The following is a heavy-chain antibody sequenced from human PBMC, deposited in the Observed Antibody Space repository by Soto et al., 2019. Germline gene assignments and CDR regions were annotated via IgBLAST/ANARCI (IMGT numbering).Heavy chain of an antibody. Sequence: SETLSLTCTVSGRSISSYYWSWIRQPPGKGLEWIGYIYNSGSTNYNPSLKSRVTISVDTSKNQFSLKLSSVTAADTAVYYCARGSTGYSSSWYRYWGQGTLVTVS. D-gene: IGHD6-13*01. CDR1: GRSISSYY. CDR2: IYNSGST. V-gene: IGHV4-59*08. J-gene: IGHJ4*02. CDR3: ARGSTGYSSSWYRY.